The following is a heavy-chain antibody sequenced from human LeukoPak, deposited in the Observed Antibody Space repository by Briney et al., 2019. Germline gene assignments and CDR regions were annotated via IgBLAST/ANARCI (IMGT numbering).Heavy chain of an antibody. V-gene: IGHV4-61*05. D-gene: IGHD4-23*01. CDR2: IYYSGST. CDR3: ARSLRWSPFDY. Sequence: PSETLSLTCTVSGGSISSSSYYWGWIRQPPGKGLEWIGYIYYSGSTNYNPSLKSRVTISVDTSKNQFSLKLSSVTAADTAVYYCARSLRWSPFDYWGQGTLVTVSP. J-gene: IGHJ4*02. CDR1: GGSISSSSYY.